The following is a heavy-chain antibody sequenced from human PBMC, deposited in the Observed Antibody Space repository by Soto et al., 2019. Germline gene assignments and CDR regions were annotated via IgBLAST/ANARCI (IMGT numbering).Heavy chain of an antibody. V-gene: IGHV3-23*01. J-gene: IGHJ4*02. D-gene: IGHD4-17*01. Sequence: EVQLLESGGGLVQPGGSLRLSCAASGFTFSSYAMSWVRQAPGKGLEWVSAISGSSGSTYYADSVKGRFTISRDNSKNTLYLQMNSLRAEDTAVYYCANLYGDNGGYYFDYWGQGTLVTVSS. CDR3: ANLYGDNGGYYFDY. CDR2: ISGSSGST. CDR1: GFTFSSYA.